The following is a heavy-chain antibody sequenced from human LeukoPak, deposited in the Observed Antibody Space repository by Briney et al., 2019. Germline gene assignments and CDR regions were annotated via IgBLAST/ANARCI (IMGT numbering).Heavy chain of an antibody. V-gene: IGHV4-59*08. J-gene: IGHJ4*02. CDR3: ARYGEVVGYCSSTSCYAGHAFDY. D-gene: IGHD2-2*01. Sequence: PSETLSLTCTVSGVSISSYYWSWIRQPPGKGLEWIVYIYYSGSTNYNPSLKSRVTISVDTSKNQFSLKLSSVPAVDTAVYYCARYGEVVGYCSSTSCYAGHAFDYWGQGTLVTVSS. CDR1: GVSISSYY. CDR2: IYYSGST.